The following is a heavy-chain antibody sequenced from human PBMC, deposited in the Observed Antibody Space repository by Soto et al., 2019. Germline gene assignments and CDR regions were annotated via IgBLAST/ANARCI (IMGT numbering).Heavy chain of an antibody. V-gene: IGHV4-59*01. D-gene: IGHD3-3*01. Sequence: SETLSLTCTVSGGSISSYYWSWIRQPPGKGLEWIGYIYYSGSTNYNPSLKSRVTISVDTSKNQFSLKLSSVTAADTAVYYCASFPYYDFWSGYYWADGYFDYWGQGTLVTVSS. CDR2: IYYSGST. CDR3: ASFPYYDFWSGYYWADGYFDY. J-gene: IGHJ4*02. CDR1: GGSISSYY.